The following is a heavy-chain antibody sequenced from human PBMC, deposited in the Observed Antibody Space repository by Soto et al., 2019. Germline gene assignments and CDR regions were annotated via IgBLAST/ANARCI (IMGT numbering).Heavy chain of an antibody. V-gene: IGHV1-8*01. J-gene: IGHJ5*02. CDR3: ARSDGYTLNWFDP. CDR1: GYTFTSYD. CDR2: MNPNSANT. D-gene: IGHD2-21*01. Sequence: QVQLVQSGAEVKKPGASVKVSCKASGYTFTSYDINWVRQATGQGLEWMGWMNPNSANTGYAQKFQGRLTMPRNTSISTAYMELSSLRSDDTAVYYCARSDGYTLNWFDPWGQGTLVTVSS.